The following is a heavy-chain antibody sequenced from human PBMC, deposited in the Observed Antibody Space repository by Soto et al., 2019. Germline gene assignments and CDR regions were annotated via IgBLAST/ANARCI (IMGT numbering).Heavy chain of an antibody. V-gene: IGHV1-69*02. J-gene: IGHJ5*02. CDR1: GGTFSSYT. CDR3: ARGNHRLGLGRWFDP. D-gene: IGHD1-26*01. Sequence: QVQLVQSGAEVKKPGSSVKVSCKASGGTFSSYTISWVRQAPGQGLEWMGRIIPILGIANYAQKFQGRVTITADKSTSTAYMELSSLRSEDTAVYYCARGNHRLGLGRWFDPWGQGTLVTVSS. CDR2: IIPILGIA.